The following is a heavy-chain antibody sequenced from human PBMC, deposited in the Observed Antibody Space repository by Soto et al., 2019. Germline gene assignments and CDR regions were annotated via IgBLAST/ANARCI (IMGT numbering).Heavy chain of an antibody. D-gene: IGHD3-22*01. V-gene: IGHV3-11*01. CDR3: AGFKEGKIVGLRWLDP. CDR1: GVDFRGSY. Sequence: PGGSLRLSCVGSGVDFRGSYMNWTRQAPGKGLEWISYISDTGRTIHYADSVKGRFVISRDNSKDSLYLQMNDLRADDTAVYYCAGFKEGKIVGLRWLDPWGQGTRVTVSS. J-gene: IGHJ5*02. CDR2: ISDTGRTI.